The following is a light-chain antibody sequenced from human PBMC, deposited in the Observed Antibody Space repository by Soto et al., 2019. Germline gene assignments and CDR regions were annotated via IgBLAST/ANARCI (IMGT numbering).Light chain of an antibody. J-gene: IGKJ5*01. CDR2: LTS. Sequence: IVLTHSPGTLSLSPWERVTLSCRSSQSVSSNYLAWYQQKPGQAPRLLIFLTSTRAIGVPDRFSGGGSGTEFTLTISSLQSEDFAVYYCQQYDDWPPINFGQGTRLEIK. V-gene: IGKV3-20*01. CDR1: QSVSSNY. CDR3: QQYDDWPPIN.